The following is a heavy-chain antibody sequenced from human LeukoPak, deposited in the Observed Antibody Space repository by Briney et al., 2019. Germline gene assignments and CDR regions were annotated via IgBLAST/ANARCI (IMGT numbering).Heavy chain of an antibody. CDR2: INPNSGGT. CDR1: GYTFTGYY. J-gene: IGHJ5*02. Sequence: ASVKVSCKASGYTFTGYYMHWVRQAPGQGLEWMGWINPNSGGTNYAQKFQSRVTMTRDTSISTAYMELSRLRSDDTAVYYCAREVYSYGWNWFDPWGQGTLVTVSS. V-gene: IGHV1-2*02. D-gene: IGHD5-18*01. CDR3: AREVYSYGWNWFDP.